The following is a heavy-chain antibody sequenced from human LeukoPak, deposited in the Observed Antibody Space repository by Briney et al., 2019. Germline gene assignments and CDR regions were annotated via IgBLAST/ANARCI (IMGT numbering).Heavy chain of an antibody. D-gene: IGHD4-23*01. CDR2: INHSGST. CDR1: GYSISTGYY. V-gene: IGHV4-38-2*02. Sequence: SETLSLSCTVSGYSISTGYYWDWIRQPPGKGLEWIGEINHSGSTNYNPSLKSRVTISVDTSKNQFSLKLSSVTAADTAVYYCAREKNGNEPFDYWGQGTLVTVSS. CDR3: AREKNGNEPFDY. J-gene: IGHJ4*02.